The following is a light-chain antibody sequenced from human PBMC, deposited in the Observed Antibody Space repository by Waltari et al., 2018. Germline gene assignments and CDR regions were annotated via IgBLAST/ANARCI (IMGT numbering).Light chain of an antibody. CDR1: QSVSSA. V-gene: IGKV3-11*01. J-gene: IGKJ4*01. Sequence: SCRASQSVSSALVWYQQKPGQAPRLLIYGTSNRATGIPDRFSGSGSGTDFSLTISRLEPEDFEVYYCQQRGRWPVTFGEGTRVEIK. CDR3: QQRGRWPVT. CDR2: GTS.